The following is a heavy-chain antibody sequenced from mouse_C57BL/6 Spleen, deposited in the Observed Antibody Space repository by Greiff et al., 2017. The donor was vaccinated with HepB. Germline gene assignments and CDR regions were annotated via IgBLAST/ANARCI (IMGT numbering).Heavy chain of an antibody. Sequence: VKLVESGAELARPGASVKLSCKASGYTFTSYGISWVKQRTGQGLEWIGEIYPRSGNTYYNEKFKGKATLTADKSSSTAYMELRSLTSEDSAVYFCARDYDYDLYYFDYWGQGTTLTVSS. CDR2: IYPRSGNT. J-gene: IGHJ2*01. CDR1: GYTFTSYG. D-gene: IGHD2-4*01. V-gene: IGHV1-81*01. CDR3: ARDYDYDLYYFDY.